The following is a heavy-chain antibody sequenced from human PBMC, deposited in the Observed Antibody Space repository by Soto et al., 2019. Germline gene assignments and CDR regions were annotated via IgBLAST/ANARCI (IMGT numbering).Heavy chain of an antibody. CDR2: MHSDVTT. Sequence: GGSLRLSCAASGFSVTANSMSWVRQAPGKGLEWVSVMHSDVTTYYADSVKGRFIISRDNSKNTLYLQMSNLRGEDTARYFCARQLSGSWYNWFDPWGQGTQVTVYS. CDR1: GFSVTANS. V-gene: IGHV3-53*01. CDR3: ARQLSGSWYNWFDP. D-gene: IGHD6-13*01. J-gene: IGHJ5*02.